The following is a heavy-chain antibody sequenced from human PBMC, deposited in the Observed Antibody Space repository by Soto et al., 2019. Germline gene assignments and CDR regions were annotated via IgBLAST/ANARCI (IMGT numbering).Heavy chain of an antibody. Sequence: PGESLKISCQGSGYSFKSYWISWVRQMPGKGLEWMGRIDPSDSYTNYSPSFQGHVTVSADKSISTAYLQWSSLKASDTAMYYCERFKDYYYGMDVWGQGTTVTVSS. CDR3: ERFKDYYYGMDV. CDR1: GYSFKSYW. J-gene: IGHJ6*02. V-gene: IGHV5-10-1*01. CDR2: IDPSDSYT.